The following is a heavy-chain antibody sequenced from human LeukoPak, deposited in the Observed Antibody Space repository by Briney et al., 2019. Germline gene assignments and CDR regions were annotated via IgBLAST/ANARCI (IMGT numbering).Heavy chain of an antibody. V-gene: IGHV4-39*07. J-gene: IGHJ3*02. Sequence: PSETLSLTCTVSGGSISSSSYYWGRIRQPPGKGLQWIGSIYYSGSTYYDPSLKSRVTISVDTSKNQFSLKLSSVTAADTAVYYCARALTLYYYDSSGYHDAFDIWGQGTMVTVSS. CDR1: GGSISSSSYY. CDR3: ARALTLYYYDSSGYHDAFDI. CDR2: IYYSGST. D-gene: IGHD3-22*01.